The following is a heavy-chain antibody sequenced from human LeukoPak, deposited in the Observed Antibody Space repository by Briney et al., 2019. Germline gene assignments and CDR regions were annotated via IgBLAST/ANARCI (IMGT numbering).Heavy chain of an antibody. J-gene: IGHJ6*02. V-gene: IGHV3-30*18. CDR1: GFTFSSYG. CDR3: AKGGMGSSGWYHYGMDV. D-gene: IGHD6-19*01. CDR2: ISYDGSNK. Sequence: GGSLRLSCAASGFTFSSYGMHWVRQAPGKGLEWVAVISYDGSNKYYADSVKGRFTMSRDNSKNTLYLQMNSLRAEDTAVYYCAKGGMGSSGWYHYGMDVWGQGTTVTVSS.